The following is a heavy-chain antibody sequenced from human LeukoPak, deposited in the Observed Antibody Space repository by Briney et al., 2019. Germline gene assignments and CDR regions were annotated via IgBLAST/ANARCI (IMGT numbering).Heavy chain of an antibody. J-gene: IGHJ6*02. CDR3: AKEVDTAMVNYYGMDV. D-gene: IGHD5-18*01. CDR1: GFTFSSYA. V-gene: IGHV3-23*01. Sequence: GGSLRLSCAASGFTFSSYAMSWVRQAPGKGLEWVSAITSSGGRTYYADSVKGRFTISRDNSKHTLYLQMNSLRAEDTAVYYCAKEVDTAMVNYYGMDVWGQGTTVTVSS. CDR2: ITSSGGRT.